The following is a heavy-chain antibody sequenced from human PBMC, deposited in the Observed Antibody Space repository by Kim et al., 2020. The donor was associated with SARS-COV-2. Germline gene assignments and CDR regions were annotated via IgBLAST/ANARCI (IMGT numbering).Heavy chain of an antibody. V-gene: IGHV3-33*05. Sequence: GGSLRLSCAASGFTFSSYGMHWVRQAPGKGLEWVAVISYDGSNKYYADSVKGRFTISRDNSKNTLYLQMNSLRAEDTAVYYCARVHDILTGPFDYWGQGT. CDR3: ARVHDILTGPFDY. D-gene: IGHD3-9*01. CDR2: ISYDGSNK. J-gene: IGHJ4*02. CDR1: GFTFSSYG.